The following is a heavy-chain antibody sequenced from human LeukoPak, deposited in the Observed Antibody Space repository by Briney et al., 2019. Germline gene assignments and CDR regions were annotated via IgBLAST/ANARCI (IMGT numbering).Heavy chain of an antibody. CDR3: AREGYSSGWYRYY. D-gene: IGHD6-19*01. V-gene: IGHV4-59*01. CDR1: GGSISSYY. CDR2: IYYSGST. J-gene: IGHJ4*02. Sequence: SETLSLTCTVSGGSISSYYWSWIRQPPGKGLEWIGYIYYSGSTNYNPSLKSRVTISVDTSKNQISLKLSSVTAADTAVYYCAREGYSSGWYRYYWGQGALVTVSS.